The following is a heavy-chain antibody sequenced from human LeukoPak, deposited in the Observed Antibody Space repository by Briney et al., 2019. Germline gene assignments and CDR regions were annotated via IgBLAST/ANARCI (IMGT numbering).Heavy chain of an antibody. Sequence: PGGSLRLSCAASGFTFSSYWMSWVRQAPGKGLEWVANIKQDGSEKYYVDSVKGRFTISRDNAKNSLYLQMNSLRAEDTAVYYCARSVDSGGYYSQDAFDYWGQGTLVTVSS. J-gene: IGHJ4*02. V-gene: IGHV3-7*01. CDR1: GFTFSSYW. CDR3: ARSVDSGGYYSQDAFDY. CDR2: IKQDGSEK. D-gene: IGHD3-22*01.